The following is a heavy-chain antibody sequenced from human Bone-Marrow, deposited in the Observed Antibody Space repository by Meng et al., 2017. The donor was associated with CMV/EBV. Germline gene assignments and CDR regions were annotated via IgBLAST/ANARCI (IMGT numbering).Heavy chain of an antibody. CDR1: GFTFSNYY. D-gene: IGHD2-2*01. CDR2: IKQRGSEA. Sequence: GESLKISCVASGFTFSNYYMSWVRQAPGKGLEWVANIKQRGSEAFYVDSVKGRFTISRDDAKNSLYLQMNSLTAEDTALYYCAREGVVVVPATMDDAFDVWGQGTMVTASS. J-gene: IGHJ3*01. CDR3: AREGVVVVPATMDDAFDV. V-gene: IGHV3-7*01.